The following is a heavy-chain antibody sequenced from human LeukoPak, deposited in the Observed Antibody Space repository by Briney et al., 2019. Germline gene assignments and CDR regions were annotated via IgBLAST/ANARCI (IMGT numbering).Heavy chain of an antibody. CDR1: GFTFSSYA. CDR3: AKRARVSHWFDP. V-gene: IGHV3-23*01. J-gene: IGHJ5*02. CDR2: ISGSGGST. Sequence: GGSLRLSCAASGFTFSSYAISWVRQAPGKGLEWVSSISGSGGSTYYADSVKGRFTISRDNSKNTLYLQMNSLRAEDTAVYYCAKRARVSHWFDPWGQGTLVTVSS. D-gene: IGHD1-26*01.